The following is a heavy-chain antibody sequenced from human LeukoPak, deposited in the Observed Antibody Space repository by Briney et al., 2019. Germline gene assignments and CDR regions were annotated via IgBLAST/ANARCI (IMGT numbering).Heavy chain of an antibody. J-gene: IGHJ4*02. D-gene: IGHD6-6*01. Sequence: GASVKVSCKASDYTFTSYGISWVRQAPGQGHEWMGWISAYNGNTNYAQKLQGRVTMTTDTSTSTAYMELRSLRSDDTAVYYCARALRSSSSGYYFDYWGQGTLVTVSS. CDR1: DYTFTSYG. V-gene: IGHV1-18*01. CDR3: ARALRSSSSGYYFDY. CDR2: ISAYNGNT.